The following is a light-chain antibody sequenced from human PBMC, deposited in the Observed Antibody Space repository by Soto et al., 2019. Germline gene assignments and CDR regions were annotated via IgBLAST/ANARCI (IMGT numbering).Light chain of an antibody. Sequence: QSVLAQPPSASGTPGQRVTISCSGSGSNIGRNPVNWYLQLPGTAPKLLIYSSNQRPSGVPDRFSGSKSGTSASLAISGLQSEDEADYYCAAWDDSLNGLYVFGTGTKVTVL. V-gene: IGLV1-44*01. CDR2: SSN. CDR1: GSNIGRNP. CDR3: AAWDDSLNGLYV. J-gene: IGLJ1*01.